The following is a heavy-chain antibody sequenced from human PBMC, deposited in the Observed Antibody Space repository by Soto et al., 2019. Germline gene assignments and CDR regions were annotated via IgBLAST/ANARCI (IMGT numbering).Heavy chain of an antibody. CDR2: ISWNSGSI. J-gene: IGHJ4*02. CDR3: AKDVAEYGGNPFDY. V-gene: IGHV3-9*01. CDR1: GFTFEDYA. D-gene: IGHD2-15*01. Sequence: PGGSLRLSCAASGFTFEDYAMHWLRQAPGKGLEWVSGISWNSGSIGYADSVKGRFTISRDNAKNSLYLQMNSLRAEDTALYYCAKDVAEYGGNPFDYWGQGTLVTVSS.